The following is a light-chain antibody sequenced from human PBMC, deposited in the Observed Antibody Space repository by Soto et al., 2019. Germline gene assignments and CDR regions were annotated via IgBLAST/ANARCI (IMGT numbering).Light chain of an antibody. CDR1: QGITTA. V-gene: IGKV1D-13*01. J-gene: IGKJ2*03. CDR3: NRFYHSRYS. CDR2: DVS. Sequence: AVELIHNTSSLSASVGDRVTFTCRERQGITTAFAWYGQKPWNAPEFLIFDVSILGPGAPSRFSGSGSGANFTLTISFLHQKNLAFYSCNRFYHSRYSFGRGTK.